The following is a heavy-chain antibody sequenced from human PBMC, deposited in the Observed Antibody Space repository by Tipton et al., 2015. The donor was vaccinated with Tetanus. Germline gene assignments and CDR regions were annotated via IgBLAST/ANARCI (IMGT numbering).Heavy chain of an antibody. Sequence: QSGAEVKKPGASVKVSCKASGYTFTSFDINWVRQATGQGLEWMGWVNPNSDNTGYAQKFQGRVTLTRDTSISTAYMELSSLRSEDTAVYYCARTSRGRQLVGVGFDYWGQGTLVTVSS. CDR1: GYTFTSFD. V-gene: IGHV1-8*02. CDR2: VNPNSDNT. CDR3: ARTSRGRQLVGVGFDY. J-gene: IGHJ4*02. D-gene: IGHD6-13*01.